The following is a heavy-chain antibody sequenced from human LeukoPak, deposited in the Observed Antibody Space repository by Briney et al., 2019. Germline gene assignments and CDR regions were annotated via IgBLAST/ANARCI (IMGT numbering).Heavy chain of an antibody. CDR3: ARGESSSWYAY. D-gene: IGHD6-13*01. V-gene: IGHV3-30-3*01. CDR1: GFTFSNYA. Sequence: PGGCLRLSCAASGFTFSNYAMHWVRQAPGKGLEWVAVISDDGSNKYHADSVKGRFTISRDNSKNTLYLQMISLRAEDTAVYYCARGESSSWYAYWGQGALVTVSS. J-gene: IGHJ4*02. CDR2: ISDDGSNK.